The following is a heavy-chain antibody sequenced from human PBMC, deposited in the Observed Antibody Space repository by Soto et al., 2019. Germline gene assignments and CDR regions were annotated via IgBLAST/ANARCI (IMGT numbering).Heavy chain of an antibody. CDR2: INSNSGGT. J-gene: IGHJ6*02. CDR1: GYTFTGYY. Sequence: ASVKVSCKASGYTFTGYYIHWVRQAPGQGLEGMGWINSNSGGTNYAQKFQGRVTMTRDTSISTAYMELSRLRSDDTAVYYCAREPLSGYSYGSAYYYYGMDVWGQGTTVTVYS. D-gene: IGHD5-18*01. CDR3: AREPLSGYSYGSAYYYYGMDV. V-gene: IGHV1-2*02.